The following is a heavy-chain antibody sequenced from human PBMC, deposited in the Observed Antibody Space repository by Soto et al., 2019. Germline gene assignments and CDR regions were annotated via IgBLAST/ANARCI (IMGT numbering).Heavy chain of an antibody. CDR1: GFSFSGSA. J-gene: IGHJ4*02. V-gene: IGHV3-73*01. D-gene: IGHD3-22*01. Sequence: GGSLRLSCAASGFSFSGSAVHWVRQASGKGLEWVGRIRSKDHSYTAAYAASLKGRVTMTTDTSTSTAYMELRSLRSDDTAVYYCARDWSGSSGLSDYWGQGTLVTVSS. CDR3: ARDWSGSSGLSDY. CDR2: IRSKDHSYTA.